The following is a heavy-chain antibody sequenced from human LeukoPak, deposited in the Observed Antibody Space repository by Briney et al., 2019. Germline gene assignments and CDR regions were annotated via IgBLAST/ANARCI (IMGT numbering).Heavy chain of an antibody. Sequence: ASVKVSCKASGHTFTSYAMNWVRQAPGHGLEWMGWINTNTGNPTYAQGFTGRFVFSLDTSVSTAYLQISSLKAEDTAVYYCAEGGDTFDYWGQGTLVTVSS. CDR1: GHTFTSYA. J-gene: IGHJ4*02. V-gene: IGHV7-4-1*02. CDR3: AEGGDTFDY. D-gene: IGHD2-21*02. CDR2: INTNTGNP.